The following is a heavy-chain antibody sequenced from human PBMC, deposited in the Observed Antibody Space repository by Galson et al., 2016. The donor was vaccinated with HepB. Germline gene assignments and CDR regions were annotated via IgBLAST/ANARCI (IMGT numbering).Heavy chain of an antibody. V-gene: IGHV1-24*01. Sequence: SVKVSCKVSGYTLTEVSIHWVRQAPGKGLEWMGGFDPDDGEAIYSLKFEGRVTVSEDTSTDTAYMDLSSLTSGDTAVYYCATSRGWFGDSVYGVDVWGQGTTVTVSS. CDR2: FDPDDGEA. D-gene: IGHD3-10*01. CDR1: GYTLTEVS. CDR3: ATSRGWFGDSVYGVDV. J-gene: IGHJ6*02.